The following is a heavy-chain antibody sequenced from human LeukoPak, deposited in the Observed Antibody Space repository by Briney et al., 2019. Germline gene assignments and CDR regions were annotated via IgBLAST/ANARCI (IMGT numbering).Heavy chain of an antibody. Sequence: GGSLRLSCAASGFTFSDYYMSWIRQAPGKGLEWVSYISSSGSTIYYADSVKGRFTISRDNAKNSLYLQMNSLRAEDTAVYYCARDGPLDDSSGTGALKVDYWGQGTLVTVSS. CDR3: ARDGPLDDSSGTGALKVDY. V-gene: IGHV3-11*01. J-gene: IGHJ4*02. D-gene: IGHD3-22*01. CDR1: GFTFSDYY. CDR2: ISSSGSTI.